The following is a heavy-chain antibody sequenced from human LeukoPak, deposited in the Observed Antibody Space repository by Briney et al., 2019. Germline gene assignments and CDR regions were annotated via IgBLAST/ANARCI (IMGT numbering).Heavy chain of an antibody. CDR2: ISSSGSTI. J-gene: IGHJ3*01. CDR3: VGEDYNILTGPGQGAFDV. Sequence: GGSLRLSCAASGFTFSSYEMNWVRQAPGKGLEWVSYISSSGSTIYYADSVKGRFTISRDNAKNSLYLQMNSLRAEDTAVYYCVGEDYNILTGPGQGAFDVWGQGTVVTVSS. CDR1: GFTFSSYE. V-gene: IGHV3-48*03. D-gene: IGHD3-9*01.